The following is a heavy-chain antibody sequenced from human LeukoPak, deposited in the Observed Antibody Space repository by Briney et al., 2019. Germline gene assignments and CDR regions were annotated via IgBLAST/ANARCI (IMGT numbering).Heavy chain of an antibody. D-gene: IGHD6-6*01. J-gene: IGHJ4*02. CDR1: GGTFSSYA. CDR2: IIPIFGTA. Sequence: SVKVSCKASGGTFSSYAISWVRQAPGQGLEWMGGIIPIFGTANYAQKFQGRVTITADESTSTAYMELSSLRSEDTAVYYCATMGIAARPFDYWGQGTLVTVSS. CDR3: ATMGIAARPFDY. V-gene: IGHV1-69*01.